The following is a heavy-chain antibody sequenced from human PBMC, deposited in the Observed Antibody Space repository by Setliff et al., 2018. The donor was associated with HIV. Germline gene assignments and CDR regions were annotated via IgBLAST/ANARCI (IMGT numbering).Heavy chain of an antibody. CDR3: ARVRNWIYFDY. V-gene: IGHV3-64*02. J-gene: IGHJ4*02. CDR2: ISTDGDGT. D-gene: IGHD2-2*03. CDR1: GFTVYSYY. Sequence: PGGSLRLSCAASGFTVYSYYMSWVRQAPGKALEYVSAISTDGDGTYYADSVKGRFTISRDNSKNTLYLQMGSLRAEDMAVYYCARVRNWIYFDYWAREPWSPSPQ.